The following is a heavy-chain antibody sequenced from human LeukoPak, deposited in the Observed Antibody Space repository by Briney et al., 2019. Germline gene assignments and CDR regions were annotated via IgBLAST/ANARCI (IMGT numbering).Heavy chain of an antibody. V-gene: IGHV3-23*01. D-gene: IGHD5-12*01. J-gene: IGHJ4*02. Sequence: PGGSLRLSCAASGFTFSNYAMSWVRQAPGKGLEWVSAIGGGGRSTYYADSVKGRFTISRDNSKNTLYLQMNSLRAEDTAIYYCAKDSRDYQQPIDYWGQGTLVTVSS. CDR1: GFTFSNYA. CDR3: AKDSRDYQQPIDY. CDR2: IGGGGRST.